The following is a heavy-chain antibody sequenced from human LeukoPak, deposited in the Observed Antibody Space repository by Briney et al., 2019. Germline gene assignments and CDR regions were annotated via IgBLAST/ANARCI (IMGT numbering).Heavy chain of an antibody. J-gene: IGHJ4*02. V-gene: IGHV4-34*01. CDR3: ARARAVAGTMDY. CDR2: INHSGST. Sequence: SETLSLTCAVYGLSFSGYYWSWIRQPPGKGLEWIGEINHSGSTNYNPYLKSRVTISVDTSKNQFSLKLSSVTAADTAVYYCARARAVAGTMDYWGQGTLVTVSS. D-gene: IGHD6-19*01. CDR1: GLSFSGYY.